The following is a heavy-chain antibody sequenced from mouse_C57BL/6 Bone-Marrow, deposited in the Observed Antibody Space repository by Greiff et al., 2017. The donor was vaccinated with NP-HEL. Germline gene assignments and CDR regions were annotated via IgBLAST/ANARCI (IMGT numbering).Heavy chain of an antibody. Sequence: VKLLESGPELVKPGASVKISCKASGYAFSSSWMNWVKQRPGKGLEWIGRIYPGDGDTNYNGKFKGKATLTADKSSSTAYMQLSSLTSEDSAVYFCAREADDYDVDDYWGQGTTLTVSS. V-gene: IGHV1-82*01. D-gene: IGHD2-4*01. J-gene: IGHJ2*01. CDR3: AREADDYDVDDY. CDR2: IYPGDGDT. CDR1: GYAFSSSW.